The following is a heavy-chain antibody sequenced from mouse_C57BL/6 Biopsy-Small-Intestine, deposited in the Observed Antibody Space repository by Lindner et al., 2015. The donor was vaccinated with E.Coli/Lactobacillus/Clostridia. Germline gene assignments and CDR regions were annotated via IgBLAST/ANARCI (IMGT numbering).Heavy chain of an antibody. CDR2: ISDGGSYT. D-gene: IGHD4-1*01. CDR3: ARLWDWFAY. Sequence: VQLQESGGGLVKPGGSPKLSCAASGFTFSSYAMSWVRQTPEKRLEWVATISDGGSYTYYPDNVKGRFTISRDNAKNNLYLQMSHLKSEDTAMYYCARLWDWFAYWGQGTLVTVSA. CDR1: GFTFSSYA. J-gene: IGHJ3*01. V-gene: IGHV5-4*01.